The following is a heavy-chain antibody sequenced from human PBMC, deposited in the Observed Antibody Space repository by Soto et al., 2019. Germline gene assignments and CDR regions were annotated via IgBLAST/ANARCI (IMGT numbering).Heavy chain of an antibody. Sequence: QVHLQESGPRLVEPSETLSLTCTVSGDSIRNSGHYWGWVRQPPGKGLEWIGSVYYSGTSYRKPSLKSRLTMAVDTSKNQFSLKLTAVTAADTAIYYCARPATVAPPDAFQVWSQGALVTVSS. J-gene: IGHJ3*01. CDR2: VYYSGTS. V-gene: IGHV4-39*01. D-gene: IGHD6-19*01. CDR3: ARPATVAPPDAFQV. CDR1: GDSIRNSGHY.